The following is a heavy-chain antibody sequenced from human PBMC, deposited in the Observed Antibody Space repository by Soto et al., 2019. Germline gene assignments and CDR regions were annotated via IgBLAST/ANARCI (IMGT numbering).Heavy chain of an antibody. CDR1: GYTFIGYY. D-gene: IGHD3-10*01. CDR2: INPNSGGT. V-gene: IGHV1-2*04. Sequence: ASVKVSCKASGYTFIGYYMHWVRQAPGQGLEWMGWINPNSGGTNYAQKFQGWVTMTRDTSISTAYMELSRLRSDDTAVYYCARDWYYGSGSYYFDYWGQGTLVTVSS. CDR3: ARDWYYGSGSYYFDY. J-gene: IGHJ4*02.